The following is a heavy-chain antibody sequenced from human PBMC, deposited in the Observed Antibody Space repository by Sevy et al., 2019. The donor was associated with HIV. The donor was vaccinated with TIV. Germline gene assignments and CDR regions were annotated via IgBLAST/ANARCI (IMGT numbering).Heavy chain of an antibody. Sequence: GGSLRLSCAASGFTFSSYGMHWVRQAPGKGLEWVSYISRSSSTIYYADSVKGRFTISRDNAKNSLYLQMNSLRDEDTAVYYCARERKMYDSSGYYFHFDYWGQGTLVTVSS. D-gene: IGHD3-22*01. CDR1: GFTFSSYG. CDR2: ISRSSSTI. V-gene: IGHV3-48*02. CDR3: ARERKMYDSSGYYFHFDY. J-gene: IGHJ4*02.